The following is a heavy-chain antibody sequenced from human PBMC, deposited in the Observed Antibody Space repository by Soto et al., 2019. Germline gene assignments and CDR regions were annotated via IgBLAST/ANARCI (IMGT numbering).Heavy chain of an antibody. CDR3: ARGGVAAITMIVVVKLDY. J-gene: IGHJ4*02. V-gene: IGHV3-30-3*01. CDR2: ISYDGSNK. CDR1: GFTFSSYA. Sequence: GGSLRLSCAASGFTFSSYAMHWVRQAPGKGLEWVAVISYDGSNKYYADSVKGRFTISRDNSKNTLYLQMNSLRAEDTAVYYCARGGVAAITMIVVVKLDYWGQGTLVTVSS. D-gene: IGHD3-22*01.